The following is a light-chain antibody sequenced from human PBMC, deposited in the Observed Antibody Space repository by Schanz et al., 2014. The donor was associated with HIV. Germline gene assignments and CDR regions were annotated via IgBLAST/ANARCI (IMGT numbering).Light chain of an antibody. V-gene: IGLV2-8*01. CDR1: SSDVGGYNY. Sequence: QSALTQPPSASGSPGQSVTISCTGTSSDVGGYNYLSWYQQHPGRAPKLLIYGVTDRPSGVSNRFSGSKSGNTASLTVSGLQAEDEADYYCCSHAGSSTWVFGGGTKLTVL. J-gene: IGLJ2*01. CDR2: GVT. CDR3: CSHAGSSTWV.